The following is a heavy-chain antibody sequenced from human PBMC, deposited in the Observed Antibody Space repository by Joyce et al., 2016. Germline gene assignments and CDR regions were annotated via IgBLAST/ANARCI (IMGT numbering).Heavy chain of an antibody. Sequence: QVQLVQSGAGVKKPGASVKVSCKASGYTFTSYGISWVRQAPGQGLEWRGGISGYNGNTNYAQNLQGRVTMTTDTSTSTGYMELRSLRSDDTAVYYCARATRGGIFGTIINTQGFDTWGQGTMVTVSS. CDR2: ISGYNGNT. CDR3: ARATRGGIFGTIINTQGFDT. J-gene: IGHJ3*02. V-gene: IGHV1-18*01. D-gene: IGHD3-3*02. CDR1: GYTFTSYG.